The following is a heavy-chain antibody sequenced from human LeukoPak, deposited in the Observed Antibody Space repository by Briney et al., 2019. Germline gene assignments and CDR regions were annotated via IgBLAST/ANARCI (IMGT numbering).Heavy chain of an antibody. CDR3: ARDLEWSRRKQRLTPAAFDI. Sequence: GGSLRLSCAASGFTFSSYGMHWVRQAPGKGLEWVAVISYDGSNKYYADSVKGRFTISRDNSKNTLYLQMNSLRAEDTAVYYCARDLEWSRRKQRLTPAAFDIWGQGTMVTVSS. CDR1: GFTFSSYG. D-gene: IGHD3-3*01. J-gene: IGHJ3*02. V-gene: IGHV3-30*03. CDR2: ISYDGSNK.